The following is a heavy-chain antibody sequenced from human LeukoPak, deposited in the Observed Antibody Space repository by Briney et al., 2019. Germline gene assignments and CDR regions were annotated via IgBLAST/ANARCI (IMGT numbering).Heavy chain of an antibody. CDR3: ARGLWQQPPPADL. CDR1: GGTFSSYA. CDR2: INPNSGGT. V-gene: IGHV1-2*02. Sequence: ASVKVSCKASGGTFSSYAISWVRQAPGQRLEWMGWINPNSGGTHFAQKFQGRVTMTSDTSISTAYMELISLTSDDTAVYFCARGLWQQPPPADLWGQGTLVTVSS. J-gene: IGHJ5*02. D-gene: IGHD6-13*01.